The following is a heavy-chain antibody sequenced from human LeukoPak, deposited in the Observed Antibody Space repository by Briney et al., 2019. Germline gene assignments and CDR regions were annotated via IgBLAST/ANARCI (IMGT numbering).Heavy chain of an antibody. CDR1: GASINSYY. CDR3: ARGLRFLEWFFFDY. Sequence: PSETLSLTCSVSGASINSYYWNWIRQSPGKGLEWLGNIHYRGTTNYNPSLKSRVTLSLDSSKSQFALKVTSVTAADTAVYYCARGLRFLEWFFFDYWGQGTLVTVSS. CDR2: IHYRGTT. D-gene: IGHD3-3*01. J-gene: IGHJ4*02. V-gene: IGHV4-59*13.